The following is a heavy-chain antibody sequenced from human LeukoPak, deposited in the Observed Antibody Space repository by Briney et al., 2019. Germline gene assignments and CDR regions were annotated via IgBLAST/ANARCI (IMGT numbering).Heavy chain of an antibody. J-gene: IGHJ4*02. CDR1: GGSISSYY. CDR2: LYYSGST. Sequence: SETLSLICTVSGGSISSYYWSWIRQPPGKGLEWIGYLYYSGSTDYNPSLKSRVTISVDTSKNQFSLKLRSVTAADTAVYYCARLGSSSSVDYWGQGILVTVSS. D-gene: IGHD6-6*01. V-gene: IGHV4-59*08. CDR3: ARLGSSSSVDY.